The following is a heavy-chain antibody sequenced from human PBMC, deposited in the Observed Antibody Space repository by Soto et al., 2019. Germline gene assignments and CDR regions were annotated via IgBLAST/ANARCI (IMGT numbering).Heavy chain of an antibody. CDR3: ARELVGTGWYFDL. V-gene: IGHV3-7*01. D-gene: IGHD2-21*02. CDR2: INHAGGEK. J-gene: IGHJ2*01. Sequence: PVGSLRLSCGASGFSFSSYSISWVRQAPGKGLEWVANINHAGGEKYYVGSVKGRFTMYRDNAKKSVHLQMNSLRVDDTAVYYCARELVGTGWYFDLWGRGTLVTVSS. CDR1: GFSFSSYS.